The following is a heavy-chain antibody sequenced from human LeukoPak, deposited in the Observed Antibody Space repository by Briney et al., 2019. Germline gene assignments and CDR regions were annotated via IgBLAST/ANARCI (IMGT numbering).Heavy chain of an antibody. J-gene: IGHJ4*02. Sequence: GSLGLSCAASGFTFSSYAMSWVRQAPGKGLEWVAVIWYDGSNKYYADSVKGRFTISRDNSKNTLYLQMNSLRAEDTAVYYCARDFYELRFGELFDYWGQGTLVTVSS. CDR3: ARDFYELRFGELFDY. V-gene: IGHV3-33*08. CDR2: IWYDGSNK. CDR1: GFTFSSYA. D-gene: IGHD3-10*01.